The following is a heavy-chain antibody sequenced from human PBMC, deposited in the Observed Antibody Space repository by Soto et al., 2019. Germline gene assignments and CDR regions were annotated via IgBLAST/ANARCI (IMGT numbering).Heavy chain of an antibody. V-gene: IGHV4-59*08. CDR2: IYYSGST. J-gene: IGHJ5*02. CDR1: GGSISSYY. D-gene: IGHD3-10*01. Sequence: ETLSLTCTVSGGSISSYYWSWIRQPPGKGLEWIGYIYYSGSTNYNPSLKSRITISVDTSKNPLSLKLSSVTAADTAVYYCARRGETYWFDPWGQGTLVTVSS. CDR3: ARRGETYWFDP.